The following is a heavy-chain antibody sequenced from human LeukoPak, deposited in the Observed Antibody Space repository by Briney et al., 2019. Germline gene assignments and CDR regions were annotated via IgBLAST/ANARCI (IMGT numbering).Heavy chain of an antibody. D-gene: IGHD6-19*01. Sequence: GGSLRLSCAASGFTFSSYAMSWVRQAPGKGLEWVSAISGSGGSTYYADSVKGRFTISRDSSKNTLYLQMNSLRAEDTAVYYCAKTPLPLDSSGHSWFDPWGQGTLVTASS. CDR3: AKTPLPLDSSGHSWFDP. V-gene: IGHV3-23*01. CDR1: GFTFSSYA. CDR2: ISGSGGST. J-gene: IGHJ5*02.